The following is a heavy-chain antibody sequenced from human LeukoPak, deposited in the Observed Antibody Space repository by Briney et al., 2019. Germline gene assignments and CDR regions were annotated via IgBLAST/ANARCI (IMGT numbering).Heavy chain of an antibody. D-gene: IGHD3-10*01. Sequence: GGSLRLSCAASGFTFSSYSMNWVRQTPGKGLEWISYIRSSSSTIYYADSVKGRFAISRDNAKNSLYLQMDSLSAEDTAVYYCAKWAGAYYYGSGSYYHFDYWGQGTLVTVSS. J-gene: IGHJ4*02. CDR1: GFTFSSYS. V-gene: IGHV3-48*01. CDR2: IRSSSSTI. CDR3: AKWAGAYYYGSGSYYHFDY.